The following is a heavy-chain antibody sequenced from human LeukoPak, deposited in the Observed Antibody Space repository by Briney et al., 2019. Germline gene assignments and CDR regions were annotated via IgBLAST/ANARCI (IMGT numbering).Heavy chain of an antibody. D-gene: IGHD2-2*02. V-gene: IGHV4-31*03. J-gene: IGHJ3*02. Sequence: SETLSLTCTVSGGSISSGGYYWSWIRQHPGKGLEWIGYIYYSGSTYYNPSLKSRVTISVDTSENQFSLKLSSVTAADTAVYYCARTIYCSSTSCYSLTGNAFDIWGQGTMVTVSS. CDR2: IYYSGST. CDR3: ARTIYCSSTSCYSLTGNAFDI. CDR1: GGSISSGGYY.